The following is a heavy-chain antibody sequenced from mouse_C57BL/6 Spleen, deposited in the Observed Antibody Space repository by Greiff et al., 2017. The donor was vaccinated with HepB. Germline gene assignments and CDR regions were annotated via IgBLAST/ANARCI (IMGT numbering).Heavy chain of an antibody. D-gene: IGHD1-1*01. Sequence: VQLKQPGAELVKPGASVKLSCKASGYTFTSYWMHWVKQRPGQGLEWIGMIHPNSGSTNYNEKFKSKATLTVDKSSSTAYMQLSSLTSEDSAVYYCARVVAEDFDYWGQGTTLTVSS. CDR1: GYTFTSYW. CDR2: IHPNSGST. J-gene: IGHJ2*01. V-gene: IGHV1-64*01. CDR3: ARVVAEDFDY.